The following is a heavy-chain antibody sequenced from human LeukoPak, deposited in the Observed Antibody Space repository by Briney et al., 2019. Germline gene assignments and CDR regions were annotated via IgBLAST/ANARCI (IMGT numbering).Heavy chain of an antibody. CDR2: TYYRSKWYN. Sequence: SQTLSLTCAISGDSVSSNSAAWNWIRQSPSRGLEWLGRTYYRSKWYNDYAVSVKSRITINPDTSKNQFSLQLNSVTPEDTAVYYCARLTPPTAVAPPDYMDVWGKGTTVTVSS. D-gene: IGHD6-19*01. V-gene: IGHV6-1*01. CDR3: ARLTPPTAVAPPDYMDV. CDR1: GDSVSSNSAA. J-gene: IGHJ6*03.